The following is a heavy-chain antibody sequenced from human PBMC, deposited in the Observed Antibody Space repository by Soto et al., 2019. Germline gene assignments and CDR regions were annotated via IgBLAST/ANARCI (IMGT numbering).Heavy chain of an antibody. Sequence: GGSLRLSCAASGFTFSNAWMSWVRQAPGKGLEWVGRIKSNTDGGTTDYAAPVKGRFTISRDDSKNTLYLQMNSLKTEDTAVYYCTTNTGRFLEWLLYDYWGQGTLVTVSS. CDR3: TTNTGRFLEWLLYDY. CDR2: IKSNTDGGTT. CDR1: GFTFSNAW. D-gene: IGHD3-3*01. V-gene: IGHV3-15*01. J-gene: IGHJ4*02.